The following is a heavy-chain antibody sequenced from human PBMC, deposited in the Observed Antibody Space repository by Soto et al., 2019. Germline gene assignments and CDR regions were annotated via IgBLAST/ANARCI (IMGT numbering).Heavy chain of an antibody. J-gene: IGHJ5*02. CDR3: ARGQRVSDWFDP. Sequence: SETLSLTCPVSGGAINSYYWTWIRQPAGKGLEWIGRIYSSGSTKYNPSLQSRVTMSLDTSKNQFSLRLTSVTAADTAVYYCARGQRVSDWFDPWGQGTLVTVSS. CDR2: IYSSGST. CDR1: GGAINSYY. V-gene: IGHV4-4*07. D-gene: IGHD2-2*01.